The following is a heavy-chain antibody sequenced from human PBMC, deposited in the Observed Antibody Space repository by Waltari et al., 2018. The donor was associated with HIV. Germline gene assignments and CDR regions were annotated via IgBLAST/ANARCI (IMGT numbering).Heavy chain of an antibody. CDR1: GYPFPDHY. J-gene: IGHJ6*02. CDR3: ARGGASTTPRDYNYYGLDV. V-gene: IGHV1-2*02. Sequence: QVELVQSGAEVKKPGASVKVSCQASGYPFPDHYIHRVRQAPGHGLEWMGWINPKSGGTKHAQKFQGRVTMTRDTSMSTVYMEVSRLTSDDTAVYYCARGGASTTPRDYNYYGLDVWGQGTTVTVSS. D-gene: IGHD2-2*01. CDR2: INPKSGGT.